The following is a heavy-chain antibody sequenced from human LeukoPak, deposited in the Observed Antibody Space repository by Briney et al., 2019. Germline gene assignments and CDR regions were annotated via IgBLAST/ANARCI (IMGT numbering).Heavy chain of an antibody. CDR3: LRDLTYGGISRPDC. D-gene: IGHD4/OR15-4a*01. CDR2: INPNNGGT. V-gene: IGHV1-2*02. Sequence: AAVKVSCKASGYTFTDYYMHWVRQAPGQGLEWMGWINPNNGGTTYAQKFQGRVTITRDTSISTAYMELGRLTSDDTAMYFCLRDLTYGGISRPDCWGQGTLVTV. J-gene: IGHJ4*02. CDR1: GYTFTDYY.